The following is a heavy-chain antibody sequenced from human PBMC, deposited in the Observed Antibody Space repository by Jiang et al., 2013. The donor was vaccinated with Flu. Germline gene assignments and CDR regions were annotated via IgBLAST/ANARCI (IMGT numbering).Heavy chain of an antibody. Sequence: SGAEVKKPGASVKVSCKASGYTFESIAFSWVRQAPGQGLEWMGRIIPVLETTNYAQQFQGRVTFTADKSASSAYLELTALTSEDTAMYYCAKDPILARGAITYAFHIWGRGDEWSAS. J-gene: IGHJ3*02. CDR2: IIPVLETT. D-gene: IGHD3-10*01. V-gene: IGHV1-69*04. CDR3: AKDPILARGAITYAFHI. CDR1: GYTFESIA.